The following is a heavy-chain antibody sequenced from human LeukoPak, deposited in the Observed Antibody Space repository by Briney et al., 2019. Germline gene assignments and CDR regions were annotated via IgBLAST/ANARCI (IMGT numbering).Heavy chain of an antibody. J-gene: IGHJ4*02. Sequence: ASGKVSCKASGYTFSSFYLHWVRQAPGQGLEWMGIITPNTGDTAYAPKFQDRLIMTRDRSTSTVYMELHSLRSEDTAVYYCARSRNYYRVYFDNWGQGTPVPVSS. V-gene: IGHV1-46*01. CDR2: ITPNTGDT. D-gene: IGHD3-10*01. CDR1: GYTFSSFY. CDR3: ARSRNYYRVYFDN.